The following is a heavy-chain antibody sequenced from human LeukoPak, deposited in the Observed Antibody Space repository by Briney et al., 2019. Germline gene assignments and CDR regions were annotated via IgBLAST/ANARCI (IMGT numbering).Heavy chain of an antibody. D-gene: IGHD2-15*01. CDR1: GYSISSGYY. V-gene: IGHV4-38-2*01. Sequence: PSETLSLTCAVSGYSISSGYYWGWIRQPPGKGLEWIATISHTVTTSYNPSLKSRVTISVDTSKNQFSLRLTPVTAADTAVYFCARVPHCSGGTCYAGGFSFDYWGQGILVTVSS. J-gene: IGHJ4*02. CDR3: ARVPHCSGGTCYAGGFSFDY. CDR2: ISHTVTT.